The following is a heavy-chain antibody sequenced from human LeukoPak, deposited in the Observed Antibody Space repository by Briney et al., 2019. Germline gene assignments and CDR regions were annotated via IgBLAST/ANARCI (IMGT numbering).Heavy chain of an antibody. CDR2: INPKSGDT. V-gene: IGHV1-2*04. D-gene: IGHD6-13*01. J-gene: IGHJ1*01. CDR1: GYTFTDYY. Sequence: GASVKVSCKASGYTFTDYYMHWVRQAPGQGLEWMGWINPKSGDTKYAQESQGWVTMTRDTSISTAHIELSRSRSDDTAMYYCARGSPVAAAGTAYFHHWGQGTLVTVSS. CDR3: ARGSPVAAAGTAYFHH.